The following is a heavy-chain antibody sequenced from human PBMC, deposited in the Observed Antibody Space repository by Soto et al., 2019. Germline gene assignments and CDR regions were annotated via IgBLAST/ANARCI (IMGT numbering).Heavy chain of an antibody. CDR2: FRAGGDDGTT. CDR1: GFTFSSYS. CDR3: AKKVNSGSGSQYFDY. Sequence: GSLRLSCVASGFTFSSYSMSWVRQAPGKGLEWVSGFRAGGDDGTTYYADSVKGRFTISRDNSKNTLFLQMNSLRAEDTAIYYCAKKVNSGSGSQYFDYFGQGTLVTVSS. V-gene: IGHV3-23*01. J-gene: IGHJ4*02. D-gene: IGHD3-10*01.